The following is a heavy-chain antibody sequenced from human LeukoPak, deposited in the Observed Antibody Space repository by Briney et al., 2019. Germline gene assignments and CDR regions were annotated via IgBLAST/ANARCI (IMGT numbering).Heavy chain of an antibody. J-gene: IGHJ4*02. CDR2: IIPIFGTA. CDR3: ASSYYYDSSGYYYDLDY. CDR1: GGTFSSYA. Sequence: VASVKVSCKASGGTFSSYAISWVRQAPGQGLEWMGGIIPIFGTANYAQKFQGRVTITADESTSTAYMELSSLRSEDTAVYYCASSYYYDSSGYYYDLDYWGQGTLVTVSS. V-gene: IGHV1-69*13. D-gene: IGHD3-22*01.